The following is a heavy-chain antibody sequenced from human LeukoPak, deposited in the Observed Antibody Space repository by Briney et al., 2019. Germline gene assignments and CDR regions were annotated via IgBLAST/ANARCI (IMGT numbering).Heavy chain of an antibody. V-gene: IGHV1-2*02. Sequence: ASVKVSCKASGYTFTGYYMHWVRQAPGQGLEWMGWINPNSGGTNYAQKFQGRVTMTRDTSISTAYMELSRLRSDDTAVYYCARGSTGSSSSYYYYYYYMDVWGKGTTVTVSS. J-gene: IGHJ6*03. CDR2: INPNSGGT. CDR1: GYTFTGYY. CDR3: ARGSTGSSSSYYYYYYYMDV. D-gene: IGHD6-6*01.